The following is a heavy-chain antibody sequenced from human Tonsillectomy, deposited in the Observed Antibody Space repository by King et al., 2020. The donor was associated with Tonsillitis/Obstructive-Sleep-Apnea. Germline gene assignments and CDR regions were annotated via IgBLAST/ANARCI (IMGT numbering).Heavy chain of an antibody. CDR1: GGSISSSSYY. D-gene: IGHD3-3*01. CDR3: ARQPYDFWSGYYKGDAFDI. J-gene: IGHJ3*02. Sequence: QLQESGPGLVKPSETLSLTCTVSGGSISSSSYYWGWIRQPPGKGLEWIGSIYYSGSTYYNPSLKSRVTISVDTSKNQFSLKLSSGTAADTTVYYCARQPYDFWSGYYKGDAFDIWGQGTMVTVSS. CDR2: IYYSGST. V-gene: IGHV4-39*01.